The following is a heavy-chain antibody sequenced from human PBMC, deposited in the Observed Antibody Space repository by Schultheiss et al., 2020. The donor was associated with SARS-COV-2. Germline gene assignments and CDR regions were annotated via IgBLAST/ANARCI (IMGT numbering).Heavy chain of an antibody. CDR1: GFTVSSNY. CDR3: ARQYYYGSGSYYNDAFDI. V-gene: IGHV3-21*01. D-gene: IGHD3-10*01. J-gene: IGHJ3*02. Sequence: GESLKISCAASGFTVSSNYMNWVRQAPGKGLEWVSSISTGSSYIYYADSVKGRFSISRDNAKNSLYLQMNSLRAEDTAVYYCARQYYYGSGSYYNDAFDIWGQGTMVTVSS. CDR2: ISTGSSYI.